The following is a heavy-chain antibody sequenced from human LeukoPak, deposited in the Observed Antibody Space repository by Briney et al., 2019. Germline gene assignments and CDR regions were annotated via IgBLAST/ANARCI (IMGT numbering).Heavy chain of an antibody. J-gene: IGHJ2*01. CDR3: ARDPGREYDVDTAMGSPPDWYFDL. D-gene: IGHD5-18*01. V-gene: IGHV1-46*01. CDR1: GYTFTSYY. CDR2: INPSGGST. Sequence: ASVKVSCKASGYTFTSYYMHWVRQAPGQGLEWMGIINPSGGSTSYAQKFQGRVNMTRDTPTSTVYMELSSLRSEDTAVYYCARDPGREYDVDTAMGSPPDWYFDLWGRGTLVTVSS.